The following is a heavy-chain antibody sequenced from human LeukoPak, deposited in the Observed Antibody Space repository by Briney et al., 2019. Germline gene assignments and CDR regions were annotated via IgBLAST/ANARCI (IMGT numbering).Heavy chain of an antibody. CDR3: ARGIIYLDY. V-gene: IGHV3-53*04. Sequence: PGGSRRLSCEASGFNVSSNYMTWVRKAPGKGLEWVSLIYGDGTTDYADSVKGRFHISRHNSKNTLYLQMNSLRAEDTAVYYCARGIIYLDYWGQGTLVTVSS. CDR2: IYGDGTT. J-gene: IGHJ4*02. CDR1: GFNVSSNY. D-gene: IGHD3-10*01.